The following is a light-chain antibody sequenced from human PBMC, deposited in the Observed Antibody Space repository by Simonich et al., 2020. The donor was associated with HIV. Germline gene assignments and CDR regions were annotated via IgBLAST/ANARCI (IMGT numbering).Light chain of an antibody. V-gene: IGKV1D-8*01. J-gene: IGKJ3*01. Sequence: IQMTQSPSSLSASVGDRVTITCRASQGISNSLAWYQEKPGKAPELLIYGASTLQSGVPSRFSGSGSGTNFTLTISCLQSEDFATYYCQQYYNFPSFGPGTKVDVK. CDR2: GAS. CDR3: QQYYNFPS. CDR1: QGISNS.